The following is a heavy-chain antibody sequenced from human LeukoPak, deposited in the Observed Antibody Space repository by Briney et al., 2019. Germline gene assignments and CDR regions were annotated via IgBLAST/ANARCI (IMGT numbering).Heavy chain of an antibody. Sequence: SGTLSLTCAVSGGSISSSNWWSWVRQPPEKGLEWIGEIYHSGSTNYNPSLKSRVTISVDKSKNQFSLKLSSVTAADTAVYYCARDLIVGATHWFDPWGQGTLVTVSS. V-gene: IGHV4-4*02. J-gene: IGHJ5*02. D-gene: IGHD1-26*01. CDR1: GGSISSSNW. CDR2: IYHSGST. CDR3: ARDLIVGATHWFDP.